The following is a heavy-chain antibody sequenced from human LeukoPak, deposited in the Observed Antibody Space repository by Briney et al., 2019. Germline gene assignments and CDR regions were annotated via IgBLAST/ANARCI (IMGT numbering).Heavy chain of an antibody. J-gene: IGHJ4*02. D-gene: IGHD5-12*01. V-gene: IGHV3-21*01. Sequence: GGSLRLSCAASGFTFSSYSMNWVRQAPGKGLEWVSSISSSSSYIYYADSVKGRFTISRDDAKNSLYLQMNSLRAEYTAVYYCARETIVATIPGGFDYWGQGTLVTVSS. CDR2: ISSSSSYI. CDR3: ARETIVATIPGGFDY. CDR1: GFTFSSYS.